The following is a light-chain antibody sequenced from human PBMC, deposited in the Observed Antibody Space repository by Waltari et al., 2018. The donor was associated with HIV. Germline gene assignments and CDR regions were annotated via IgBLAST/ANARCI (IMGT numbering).Light chain of an antibody. V-gene: IGLV2-23*02. Sequence: QSPLTQPASVSGNPGQSVTIPCTGTNIYVGNYNLVSWYQQHPGKAPKLLIYDVSKRPSGVSSRFSGSKSGYWASLTISGLLAEDESYYFCLTYVSDSGTWKFGGGTYLTV. CDR1: NIYVGNYNL. J-gene: IGLJ3*02. CDR3: LTYVSDSGTWK. CDR2: DVS.